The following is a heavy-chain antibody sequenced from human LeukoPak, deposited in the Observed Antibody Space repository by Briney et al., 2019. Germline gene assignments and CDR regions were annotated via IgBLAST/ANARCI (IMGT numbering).Heavy chain of an antibody. CDR3: ATFFDFWFGP. D-gene: IGHD5/OR15-5a*01. V-gene: IGHV4-61*01. Sequence: SETLSLTCTVSGVSVSSGSYFWSWIRQPPGEGPQWIGYIYHDGSTNYSPSLRSRVSISVDTSKNQFSLKLSSVTTADTAVYFCATFFDFWFGPWGQGTQVTASS. CDR2: IYHDGST. J-gene: IGHJ5*02. CDR1: GVSVSSGSYF.